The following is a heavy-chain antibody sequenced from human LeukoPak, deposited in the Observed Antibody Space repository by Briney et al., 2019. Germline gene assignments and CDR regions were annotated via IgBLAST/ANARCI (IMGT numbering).Heavy chain of an antibody. D-gene: IGHD2-2*01. J-gene: IGHJ6*04. CDR2: ISYDGSNK. CDR1: GFTFSSYP. V-gene: IGHV3-30*04. CDR3: AREVAPAATFYYYGMDV. Sequence: GGSLRLSCAASGFTFSSYPMHWVRQAPGKGLEWVAIISYDGSNKYCADSVEGRFTISRDNSKNTLDLQMNSLRAEDTAVYYCAREVAPAATFYYYGMDVWGKGTTVTVSS.